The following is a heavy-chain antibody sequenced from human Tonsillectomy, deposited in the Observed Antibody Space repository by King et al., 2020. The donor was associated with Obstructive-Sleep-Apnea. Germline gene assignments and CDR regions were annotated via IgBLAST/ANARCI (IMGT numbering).Heavy chain of an antibody. CDR1: GYTYTSYG. CDR2: ISTYNGKT. Sequence: VQLVQSGAEVKKPGASVKVSCKASGYTYTSYGISWVRQAPGQGLEWMGWISTYNGKTDYAQKLQGRVTMTTDTSTSTAYMELRSLRSDDTAVYYCARDALFVVVSAAFDYWGQGSLVSVSS. V-gene: IGHV1-18*04. D-gene: IGHD2-21*01. J-gene: IGHJ4*02. CDR3: ARDALFVVVSAAFDY.